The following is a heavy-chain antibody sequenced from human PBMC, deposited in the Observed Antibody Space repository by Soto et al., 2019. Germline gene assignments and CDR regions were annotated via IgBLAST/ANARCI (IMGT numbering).Heavy chain of an antibody. V-gene: IGHV3-23*01. CDR1: GFIFTSYW. CDR2: INGDGIRK. CDR3: AKSPGMYYYDSSGYYHYDY. Sequence: GGSLRLSCAASGFIFTSYWMNWVRRAPGKGLEWVSDINGDGIRKYYVDSVKGRFTISRDNSKNTLYLQMNSLRAEDTAVYYCAKSPGMYYYDSSGYYHYDYWGQGTLVTVSS. J-gene: IGHJ4*02. D-gene: IGHD3-22*01.